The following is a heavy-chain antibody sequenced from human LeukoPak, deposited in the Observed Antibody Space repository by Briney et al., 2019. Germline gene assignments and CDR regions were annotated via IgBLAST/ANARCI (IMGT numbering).Heavy chain of an antibody. D-gene: IGHD4-17*01. V-gene: IGHV3-66*04. CDR2: IYSGGST. CDR1: GFTVSSNY. J-gene: IGHJ4*02. Sequence: GGSLRLSRAASGFTVSSNYMSWVRQAPGKGLEWVSVIYSGGSTYYADSVKGRFTISRDDSKNTLYLQMNSLRAEDTAVYYCARPTRYGDLDYWGQGTLVTVSS. CDR3: ARPTRYGDLDY.